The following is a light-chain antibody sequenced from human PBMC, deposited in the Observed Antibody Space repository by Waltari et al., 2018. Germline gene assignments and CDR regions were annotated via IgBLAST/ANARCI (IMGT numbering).Light chain of an antibody. CDR2: YDS. V-gene: IGLV3-21*04. Sequence: SYVLTQPPSVSVAPGKTASISCGGNDIGGKTVHWYQQRPGQAPVLVIYYDSDRPSWIPDRFSGSNSGNTATLTISRVEAGDEADYYCQVWDSRNDLWVFGGVTKLPV. CDR1: DIGGKT. CDR3: QVWDSRNDLWV. J-gene: IGLJ3*02.